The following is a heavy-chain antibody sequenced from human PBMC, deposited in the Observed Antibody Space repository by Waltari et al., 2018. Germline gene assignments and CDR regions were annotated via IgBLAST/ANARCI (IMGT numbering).Heavy chain of an antibody. D-gene: IGHD3-10*01. Sequence: EVQLVESGGGLVKPGGSLRLSCAASGFTFSNAWMSWVRQAPGKGLEWVGLIKSKTDGGTTDYAAPVKGRFTISRDDSKNTLYLQMNSLKTEDTAVYYCTTAAATGAFDIWGQGTMVTVSS. J-gene: IGHJ3*02. V-gene: IGHV3-15*01. CDR3: TTAAATGAFDI. CDR2: IKSKTDGGTT. CDR1: GFTFSNAW.